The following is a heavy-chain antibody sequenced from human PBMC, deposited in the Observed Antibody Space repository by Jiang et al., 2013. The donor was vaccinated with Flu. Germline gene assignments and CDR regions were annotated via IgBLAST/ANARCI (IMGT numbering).Heavy chain of an antibody. CDR3: AHSGYSSSQYRYYYGMDV. V-gene: IGHV6-1*01. D-gene: IGHD6-6*01. J-gene: IGHJ6*02. CDR1: GDSVSSNSAA. CDR2: TYYRSKWYN. Sequence: QTLSLTCAISGDSVSSNSAAWNWIRQSPSRGLEWLGRTYYRSKWYNDYAVSVKSRITINPDTSKNQFSLQLNSVTPEDTAVYYCAHSGYSSSQYRYYYGMDVWGQGTTVTVSS.